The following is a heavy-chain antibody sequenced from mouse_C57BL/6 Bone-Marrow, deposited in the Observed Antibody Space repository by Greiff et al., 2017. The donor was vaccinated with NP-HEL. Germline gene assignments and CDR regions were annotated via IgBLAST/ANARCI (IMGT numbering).Heavy chain of an antibody. CDR3: ARRGVYDGYLGGFAD. CDR1: GFTFSDYG. V-gene: IGHV5-17*01. CDR2: ISSGSSTI. D-gene: IGHD2-3*01. J-gene: IGHJ3*01. Sequence: VQLKESGGGLVKPGGSLKLSCAASGFTFSDYGMHWVRQAPEQGLEWVAYISSGSSTIYYADTVKGRFTISRDPAKNPLFLQMTSMRSEDTAMYYCARRGVYDGYLGGFADWGQGTLVTVSA.